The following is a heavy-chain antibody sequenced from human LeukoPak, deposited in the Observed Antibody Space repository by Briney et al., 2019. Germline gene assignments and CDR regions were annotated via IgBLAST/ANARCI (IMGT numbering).Heavy chain of an antibody. D-gene: IGHD3-22*01. CDR1: GGSISSSSYY. V-gene: IGHV4-39*07. J-gene: IGHJ4*02. CDR3: ARSRYYDSSGRYYFDY. CDR2: INHSGGT. Sequence: SETLSLTCTVSGGSISSSSYYWSWIRQPPGKGLEWIGEINHSGGTNYNPSLKSRVTISVDTSKNQFSLKLSSVTAADTAVYYCARSRYYDSSGRYYFDYWGQGALVTVSS.